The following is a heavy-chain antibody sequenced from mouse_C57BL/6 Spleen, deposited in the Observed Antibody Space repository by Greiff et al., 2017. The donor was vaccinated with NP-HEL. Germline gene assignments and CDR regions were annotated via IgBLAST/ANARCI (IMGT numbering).Heavy chain of an antibody. Sequence: DVKLVESGGDLVKPGGSLKLSCAASGFTFSSYGMSWVRQTPDKRLEWVATISSGGSYTYYPDSVKGRFTISRDNAKNTLYLQMSSLKSEDTAMYDCARQGITTVVATLDYWGQGTTLTVSS. CDR3: ARQGITTVVATLDY. V-gene: IGHV5-6*02. CDR2: ISSGGSYT. J-gene: IGHJ2*01. D-gene: IGHD1-1*01. CDR1: GFTFSSYG.